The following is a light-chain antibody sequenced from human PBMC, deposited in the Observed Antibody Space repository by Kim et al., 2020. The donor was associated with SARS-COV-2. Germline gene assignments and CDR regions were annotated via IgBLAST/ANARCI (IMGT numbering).Light chain of an antibody. CDR1: SSNIGAGYD. J-gene: IGLJ7*01. CDR3: QSYDSSLSHAV. Sequence: GVTISGTGSSSNIGAGYDVHWYQHLPGTAPNLLIYGNSNRPSGVPDRFSGSKSGTSASLAITGLQAEDEADYSCQSYDSSLSHAVFGGGTQLTVL. V-gene: IGLV1-40*01. CDR2: GNS.